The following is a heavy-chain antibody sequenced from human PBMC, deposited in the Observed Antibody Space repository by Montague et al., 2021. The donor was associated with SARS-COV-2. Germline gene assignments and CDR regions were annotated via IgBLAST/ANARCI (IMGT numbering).Heavy chain of an antibody. J-gene: IGHJ6*02. CDR2: XXWXXXK. Sequence: PALVKPTQTLTLTCTFSGFSLSTSGMCVSWIRQPPGKALEWLAXXXWXXXKYXSTSLKTRLTISKDTSKNPVVLTMTNVDPVDTATYYCARSLPTTAMDVWGQGTTATVSS. V-gene: IGHV2-70*01. CDR3: ARSLPTTAMDV. CDR1: GFSLSTSGMC. D-gene: IGHD5-12*01.